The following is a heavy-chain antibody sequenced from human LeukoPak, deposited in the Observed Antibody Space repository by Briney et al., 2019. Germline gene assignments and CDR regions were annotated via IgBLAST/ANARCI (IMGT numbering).Heavy chain of an antibody. Sequence: SMKVSCKASGGTFSSYAISWVRQAPGQGLEWMGGIIPIFGTANYAQKFQGRVTITTDESTSTAYMELSSLRSEDTAVYYCARSRDWYFDLWGRGTLVTVSS. CDR2: IIPIFGTA. D-gene: IGHD6-13*01. V-gene: IGHV1-69*05. CDR3: ARSRDWYFDL. CDR1: GGTFSSYA. J-gene: IGHJ2*01.